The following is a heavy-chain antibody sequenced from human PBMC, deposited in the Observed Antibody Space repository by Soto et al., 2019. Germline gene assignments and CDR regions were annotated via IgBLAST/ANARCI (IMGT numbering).Heavy chain of an antibody. CDR2: ISYDGSNK. V-gene: IGHV3-30*18. CDR3: AKTVNYYDSSSYYGDY. J-gene: IGHJ4*02. Sequence: QVQLVESGGGVVQPGRSLRLSCAASGFTFSSYGMHWIRQAPGKGLEWVAVISYDGSNKYYADSVKGRFTISRDNSKNTLYLQMNSLRAEDTAVYYCAKTVNYYDSSSYYGDYWGQGTLVTVSS. CDR1: GFTFSSYG. D-gene: IGHD3-22*01.